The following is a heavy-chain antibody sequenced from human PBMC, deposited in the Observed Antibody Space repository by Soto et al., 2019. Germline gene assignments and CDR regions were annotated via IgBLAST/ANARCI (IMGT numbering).Heavy chain of an antibody. CDR2: NIPIFGTA. CDR1: GGTFISYA. J-gene: IGHJ5*02. V-gene: IGHV1-69*13. CDR3: ARIPHDYGEHRWFDH. Sequence: ASVKVSCKASGGTFISYAISWVRQAPGQGLEWMGGNIPIFGTANYAQKFQGRVTITADESTSTAYMELSSLRSEDTAVYYCARIPHDYGEHRWFDHWGQGKMVTVS. D-gene: IGHD4-17*01.